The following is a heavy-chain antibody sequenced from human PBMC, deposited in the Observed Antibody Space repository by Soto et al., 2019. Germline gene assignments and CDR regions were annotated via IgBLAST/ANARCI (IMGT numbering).Heavy chain of an antibody. CDR2: IYYSGST. CDR1: GGSISSYY. V-gene: IGHV4-59*01. Sequence: KPSETLSLTCTVSGGSISSYYWSWIRQPPGKGLEWIGYIYYSGSTNYNPSLKSRVTISVDTSKNQFSLKLSSVTAADTAVYYCARDGGDGYNYLYYYWGQGTLVTVSS. CDR3: ARDGGDGYNYLYYY. J-gene: IGHJ4*02. D-gene: IGHD5-12*01.